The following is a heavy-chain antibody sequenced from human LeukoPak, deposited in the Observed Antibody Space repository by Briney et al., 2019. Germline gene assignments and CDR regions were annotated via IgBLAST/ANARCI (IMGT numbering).Heavy chain of an antibody. Sequence: ASVKVSCKASGYTFTSYGISWVRQAPGQGLEWMGWISAYNGNTNYAQKLQGRVTMTTDTSTSTAYMELSSLRSEDTAVYFCATEGKMIRGVYTDYWGQGTLVTVSS. CDR2: ISAYNGNT. CDR3: ATEGKMIRGVYTDY. CDR1: GYTFTSYG. D-gene: IGHD3-10*01. V-gene: IGHV1-18*01. J-gene: IGHJ4*02.